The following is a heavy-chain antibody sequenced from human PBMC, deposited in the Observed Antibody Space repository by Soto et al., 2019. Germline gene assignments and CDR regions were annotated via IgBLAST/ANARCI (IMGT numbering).Heavy chain of an antibody. CDR2: ISSSSNYI. J-gene: IGHJ4*02. D-gene: IGHD6-6*01. Sequence: GGSLRLSCAASGFTFSSYAMSGVRKAPGKGLEWVSFISSSSNYIYYADSVKGRFTISRDNAKNSLFLQMNSLKAEDTAVYFCARTYSSSSPFDYWALGTPVTVSS. CDR3: ARTYSSSSPFDY. V-gene: IGHV3-21*01. CDR1: GFTFSSYA.